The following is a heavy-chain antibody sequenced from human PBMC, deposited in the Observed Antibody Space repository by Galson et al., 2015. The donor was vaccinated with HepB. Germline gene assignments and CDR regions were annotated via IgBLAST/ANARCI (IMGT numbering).Heavy chain of an antibody. CDR1: GGTFSSYT. CDR2: IIPILGIA. J-gene: IGHJ3*02. V-gene: IGHV1-69*02. Sequence: SVKVSCKASGGTFSSYTISWVRQAPGQGLEWMGRIIPILGIANYAQKFQGRVTITADKSTSTAYMELSSLRSEDTAVYYCARLAPENLGAFDIWGQGTMVTVSS. CDR3: ARLAPENLGAFDI.